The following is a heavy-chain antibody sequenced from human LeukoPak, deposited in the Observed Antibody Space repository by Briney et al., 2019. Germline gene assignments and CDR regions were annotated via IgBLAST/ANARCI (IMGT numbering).Heavy chain of an antibody. CDR3: ARGGRITIFGVVITRGDAFDI. CDR1: GGSISSYY. Sequence: SETLPLTCTVSGGSISSYYWSWIRQPAGKGLEWIGRTYTSGSTNYNPSLKSRVTMSVDTSKNQFSLKLSSVTAADTAVYYCARGGRITIFGVVITRGDAFDIWGQGTMVTVSS. J-gene: IGHJ3*02. V-gene: IGHV4-4*07. D-gene: IGHD3-3*01. CDR2: TYTSGST.